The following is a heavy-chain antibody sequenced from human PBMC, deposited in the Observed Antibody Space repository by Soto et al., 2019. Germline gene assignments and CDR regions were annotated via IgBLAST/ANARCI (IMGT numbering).Heavy chain of an antibody. CDR2: ISGSGTTI. CDR1: GFTFSGYE. Sequence: PGWSLRLSCAASGFTFSGYEMNWGRQAPGKGLEWISYISGSGTTIYYADSVKGRFTISRDNAKKSLYLQMNSLRAEDTAVYYCAREVTVFGVIIPTPMDVWGQGTTVTVSS. D-gene: IGHD3-3*01. CDR3: AREVTVFGVIIPTPMDV. J-gene: IGHJ6*02. V-gene: IGHV3-48*03.